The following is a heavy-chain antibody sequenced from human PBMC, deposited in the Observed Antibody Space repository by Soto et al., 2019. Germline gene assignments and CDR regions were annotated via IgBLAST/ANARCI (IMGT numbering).Heavy chain of an antibody. Sequence: QVQLVQSGAEVRKPGSSVKVSCKAPGGTFSTYIISWVRQAPGQGLEWMGRIIPIPDITNYAQKSQGRVTVNADRPTSTAYMELTSLKSEDTAVYYCARDRITTRGDAYDLWGQGTMVTVSS. D-gene: IGHD3-3*01. CDR3: ARDRITTRGDAYDL. CDR2: IIPIPDIT. CDR1: GGTFSTYI. V-gene: IGHV1-69*08. J-gene: IGHJ3*01.